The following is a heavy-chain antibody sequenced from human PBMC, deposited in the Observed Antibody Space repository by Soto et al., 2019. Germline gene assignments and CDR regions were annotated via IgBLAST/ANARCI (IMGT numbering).Heavy chain of an antibody. CDR3: ARVISSAWPYYFDY. D-gene: IGHD6-19*01. CDR2: IYYSGST. CDR1: GGSVSSGSYY. Sequence: SETLSLTCTVSGGSVSSGSYYWSWIRQPPGKGLEWIGYIYYSGSTNYNPSLKSRATISVDTSKNQFSLKLSSVTAADTAVYYCARVISSAWPYYFDYWGQGTLVTVSS. V-gene: IGHV4-61*01. J-gene: IGHJ4*02.